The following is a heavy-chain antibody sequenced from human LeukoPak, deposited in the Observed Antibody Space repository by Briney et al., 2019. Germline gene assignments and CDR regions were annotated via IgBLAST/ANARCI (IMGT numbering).Heavy chain of an antibody. CDR3: ARGLNSGYVTNDAFDI. D-gene: IGHD5-12*01. V-gene: IGHV1-8*01. Sequence: ASVKVSCKASGYAFTSYDINWVRQATGQGLEWMGWMNPNSGNTGYAQKFQGRVTMTRNTSISTAYMELSSLRSEDTAVYCCARGLNSGYVTNDAFDIWGQGTMVTVSS. CDR2: MNPNSGNT. J-gene: IGHJ3*02. CDR1: GYAFTSYD.